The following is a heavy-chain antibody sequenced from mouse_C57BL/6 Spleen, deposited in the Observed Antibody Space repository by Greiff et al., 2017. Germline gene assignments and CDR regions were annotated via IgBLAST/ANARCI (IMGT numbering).Heavy chain of an antibody. CDR2: INPNYGTT. V-gene: IGHV1-39*01. D-gene: IGHD1-1*01. CDR1: CYSFTDYN. CDR3: ARMGYYGSRAYAMDY. J-gene: IGHJ4*01. Sequence: VQLQQSGPELVKPGASVKISCKASCYSFTDYNMNWVKQSNGKSLEWIGVINPNYGTTSYNQKFKGKATLTVDQSSSTAYMQLNSLTSEDSAVYYCARMGYYGSRAYAMDYWGQGTSVTVSS.